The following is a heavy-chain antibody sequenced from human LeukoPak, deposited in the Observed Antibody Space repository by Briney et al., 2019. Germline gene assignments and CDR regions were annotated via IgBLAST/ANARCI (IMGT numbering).Heavy chain of an antibody. CDR3: ASRRIVGATIDY. Sequence: SETLSPTCTVSGGSISSSSYYWGWIRQPPGKGLEWIGSIYYSGSTYYDPSLKSRVTISVDTSKNQFSLKLSSVTAADTAVYYCASRRIVGATIDYCGQGTLGTVSS. J-gene: IGHJ4*02. D-gene: IGHD1-26*01. CDR2: IYYSGST. CDR1: GGSISSSSYY. V-gene: IGHV4-39*01.